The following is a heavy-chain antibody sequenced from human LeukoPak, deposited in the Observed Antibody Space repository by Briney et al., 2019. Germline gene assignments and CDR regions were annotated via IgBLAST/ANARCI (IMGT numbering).Heavy chain of an antibody. CDR1: GFTFSRFW. Sequence: GGSLRPSCAASGFTFSRFWMNWVRQAPGRGLEWVANIDQSGGRNNYVDSVKGRFTISRDNAKNSLFLEMSSLRADDTAVYFCARDVEGGTFDIWGQGATVTVSS. CDR2: IDQSGGRN. D-gene: IGHD3-16*01. CDR3: ARDVEGGTFDI. V-gene: IGHV3-7*05. J-gene: IGHJ3*02.